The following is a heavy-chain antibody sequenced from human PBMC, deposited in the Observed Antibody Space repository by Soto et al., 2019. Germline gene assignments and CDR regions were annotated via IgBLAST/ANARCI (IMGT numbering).Heavy chain of an antibody. CDR3: VRSMVRGGPYYFDY. CDR1: GGSISSYY. CDR2: IYYSGST. J-gene: IGHJ4*02. Sequence: QVQLQESGPGLVKPSETLSLTCTVSGGSISSYYWSWIRQPPGKGLEWIGYIYYSGSTNYNPSHKSRVTISVDTSKNQFSLKLSSVTAADTAVYYCVRSMVRGGPYYFDYWGQGTLVTVSS. V-gene: IGHV4-59*01. D-gene: IGHD3-10*01.